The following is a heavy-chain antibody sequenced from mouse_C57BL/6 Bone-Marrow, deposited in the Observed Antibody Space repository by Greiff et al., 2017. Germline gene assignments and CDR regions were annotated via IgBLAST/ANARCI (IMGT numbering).Heavy chain of an antibody. D-gene: IGHD2-4*01. Sequence: QVQLQQPGAELVMPGASVKLSCKASGYTFTSYWMHWVKQRPGQGLEWIGEIDPSASYTNYNQKFKGKSTLTVDKSSSQAYMQRSSLTSEDAADYYCARNYDYDVEFAYWGQGTLVTVSA. CDR1: GYTFTSYW. CDR2: IDPSASYT. V-gene: IGHV1-69*01. J-gene: IGHJ3*01. CDR3: ARNYDYDVEFAY.